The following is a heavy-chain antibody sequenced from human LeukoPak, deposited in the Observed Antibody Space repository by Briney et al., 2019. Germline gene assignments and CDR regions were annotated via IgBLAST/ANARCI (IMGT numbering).Heavy chain of an antibody. V-gene: IGHV3-30-3*01. CDR1: GFTFSSYA. Sequence: PGRSLRLSCAASGFTFSSYAMHWVRQAPGKGLEWVAVISYDGSNKYYADSVKGRFTISRDNSKNTLYLQMNSLRAEDTAVYYCARGRYVSTSNYYYGMDVWGQGTTVTVSS. CDR2: ISYDGSNK. D-gene: IGHD2/OR15-2a*01. J-gene: IGHJ6*02. CDR3: ARGRYVSTSNYYYGMDV.